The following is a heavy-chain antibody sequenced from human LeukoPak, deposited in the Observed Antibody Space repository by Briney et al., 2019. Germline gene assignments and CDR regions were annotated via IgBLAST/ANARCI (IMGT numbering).Heavy chain of an antibody. Sequence: GGSLRLSCAASGFTFDDYAMHWVRQAPGKGLEWVSGISWNSGSIGYADSVKGRFTISRDNAKNSLYLQMNSLRAEDTALYYCAKAPSGIAVAGYFDHWGQGTLVTVSS. CDR1: GFTFDDYA. D-gene: IGHD6-19*01. J-gene: IGHJ4*02. CDR3: AKAPSGIAVAGYFDH. CDR2: ISWNSGSI. V-gene: IGHV3-9*01.